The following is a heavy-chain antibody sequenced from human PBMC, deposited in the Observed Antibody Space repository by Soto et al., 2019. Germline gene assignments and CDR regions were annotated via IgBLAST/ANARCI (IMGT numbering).Heavy chain of an antibody. D-gene: IGHD1-1*01. CDR2: ISSSSSYI. CDR3: ARLTTTTGTPEPRDY. CDR1: GFTFSSYS. Sequence: GGSLRLSCAASGFTFSSYSMNWVRQAPGKGLEWVSSISSSSSYIYYADSVKGRFTISRDNAKNSLYLQMNSLRAEDTAVYYCARLTTTTGTPEPRDYWGQGTLVTVSS. V-gene: IGHV3-21*01. J-gene: IGHJ4*02.